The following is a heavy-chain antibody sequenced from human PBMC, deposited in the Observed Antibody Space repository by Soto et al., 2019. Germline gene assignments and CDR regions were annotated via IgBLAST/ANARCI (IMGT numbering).Heavy chain of an antibody. CDR1: GVTFSSYW. V-gene: IGHV3-74*01. D-gene: IGHD6-19*01. CDR2: ISSDGSST. J-gene: IGHJ4*02. Sequence: PGGALRLSCAASGVTFSSYWMHWVRQAPGKGLVWVSRISSDGSSTSYADSVKGRFTISRDNAKNTLYLQMNSLRGEDTAVYYCASGWSRIDYWGQGTLVTVSS. CDR3: ASGWSRIDY.